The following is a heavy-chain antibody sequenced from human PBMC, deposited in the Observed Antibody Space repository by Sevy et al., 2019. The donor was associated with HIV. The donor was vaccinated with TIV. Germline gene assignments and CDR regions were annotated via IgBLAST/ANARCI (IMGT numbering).Heavy chain of an antibody. CDR2: ISGSGGST. V-gene: IGHV3-23*01. CDR3: AKVFTAVASENYFDY. CDR1: GFTFSSYA. D-gene: IGHD6-19*01. J-gene: IGHJ4*02. Sequence: GGSLRLSCAASGFTFSSYAMSWVRQAPGKGLEWVSAISGSGGSTYYADSVKGRFTISRDNSKNSLYLQMNSLRAEDTAVYYCAKVFTAVASENYFDYWGQGTLVTVSS.